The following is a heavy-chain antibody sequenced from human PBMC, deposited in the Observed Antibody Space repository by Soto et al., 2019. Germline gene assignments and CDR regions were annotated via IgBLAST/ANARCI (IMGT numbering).Heavy chain of an antibody. Sequence: SETLSLTCGVSGGTIRSPDWWTWVRQPPGKGLEWIGEIFQSGSTNYTPSLESRVTISVDKSKNQFSLTLTSVTAADTAVYFCARGRGRYSSGWSWFDPWGQGIMVTVSS. CDR3: ARGRGRYSSGWSWFDP. D-gene: IGHD6-19*01. CDR2: IFQSGST. J-gene: IGHJ5*02. CDR1: GGTIRSPDW. V-gene: IGHV4-4*02.